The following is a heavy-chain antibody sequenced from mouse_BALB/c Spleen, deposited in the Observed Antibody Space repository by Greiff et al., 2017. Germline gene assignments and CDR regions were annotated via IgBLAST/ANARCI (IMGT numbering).Heavy chain of an antibody. CDR2: IYPGSGST. D-gene: IGHD2-4*01. CDR3: ARLIFDY. CDR1: GYNFTSYW. J-gene: IGHJ2*01. V-gene: IGHV1-55*01. Sequence: QVQLQQPGAELVKPGASVKLSCKASGYNFTSYWMNWVKLRPGQGLEWIGDIYPGSGSTNYNEKFKSKATLTVDTSSSTAYMQLSSLASEDSALYYCARLIFDYWGQGTTLTVSS.